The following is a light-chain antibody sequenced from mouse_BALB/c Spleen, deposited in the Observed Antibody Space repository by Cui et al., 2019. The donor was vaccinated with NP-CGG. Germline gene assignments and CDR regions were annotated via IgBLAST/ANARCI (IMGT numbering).Light chain of an antibody. CDR2: GTN. CDR1: TGTVTTSNY. CDR3: ALWYSNHWV. V-gene: IGLV1*01. Sequence: QAVVTQESAITTSTGETVTLTCRSSTGTVTTSNYANWVQEKPDHLFTGLIGGTNNRAPGVPARFSGSLIGDKPALTITGAQTEDEAIYFCALWYSNHWVFGGGTKLTVL. J-gene: IGLJ1*01.